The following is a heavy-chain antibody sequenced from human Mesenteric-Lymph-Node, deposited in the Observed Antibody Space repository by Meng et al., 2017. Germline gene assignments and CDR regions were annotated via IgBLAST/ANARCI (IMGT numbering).Heavy chain of an antibody. CDR3: AKRGSYWYFDL. CDR2: IYYSGST. D-gene: IGHD1-26*01. J-gene: IGHJ2*01. V-gene: IGHV4-59*08. CDR1: GGSISSYY. Sequence: SETLSLTCTVSGGSISSYYWSWIRQPPGKGLEWIGYIYYSGSTNYNPSLKSRVTISVDTSKNQFSLKLSSVTAADTAVYYCAKRGSYWYFDLWGRGTLVTVSS.